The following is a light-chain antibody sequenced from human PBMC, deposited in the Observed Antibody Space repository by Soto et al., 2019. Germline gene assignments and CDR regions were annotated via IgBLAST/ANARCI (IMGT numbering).Light chain of an antibody. CDR1: SGHTYYA. J-gene: IGLJ2*01. Sequence: QLVLTQSPSASASLGASVKLTCTLSSGHTYYAIAWHQQQPEKGPRYLLKLNSDGTYSNGDGIPDRFSGSSSGAERYLTIPRLQSEDEADYYCQTWGTGIVVFAGGTKLTVL. V-gene: IGLV4-69*01. CDR2: LNSDGTY. CDR3: QTWGTGIVV.